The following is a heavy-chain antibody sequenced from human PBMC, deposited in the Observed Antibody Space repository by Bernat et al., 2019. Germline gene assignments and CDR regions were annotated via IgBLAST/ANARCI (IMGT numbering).Heavy chain of an antibody. D-gene: IGHD5-12*01. J-gene: IGHJ1*01. CDR2: LYSDGTT. Sequence: EVQLVESGGGLIQPGGSLRLSCAASGFTVSSNYMTWVRQAPGKGLEWVSLLYSDGTTYYADSVKGRFTISRDNSKNTLFLQMNSLRVEDTAVYYCARATESGYDWLYWGQGTLVTVPS. CDR3: ARATESGYDWLY. V-gene: IGHV3-53*01. CDR1: GFTVSSNY.